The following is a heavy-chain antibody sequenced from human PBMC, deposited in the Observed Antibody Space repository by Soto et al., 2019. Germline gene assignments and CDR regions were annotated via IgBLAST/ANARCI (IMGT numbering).Heavy chain of an antibody. CDR2: ISTYNGNT. Sequence: QVQLVQSGDEVKKPGASVKVSCKASGYTFITYGVSWVRQAPGHGLDWLGWISTYNGNTRYAERLQGRVTMTTDTTTNTAYMELRNLRSDDTAVYYCARGPTDYYDNSANYFLDYWGQGTLFTVSS. D-gene: IGHD3-22*01. J-gene: IGHJ4*02. CDR1: GYTFITYG. CDR3: ARGPTDYYDNSANYFLDY. V-gene: IGHV1-18*01.